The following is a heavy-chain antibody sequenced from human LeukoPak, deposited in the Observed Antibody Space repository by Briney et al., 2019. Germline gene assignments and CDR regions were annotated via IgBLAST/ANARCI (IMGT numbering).Heavy chain of an antibody. Sequence: SETLSLTCAVYGGSFSGYYWSWIRQPPGKGLEWIGYIYHSGSTYYNPSLKSRVTISVDRSKNQFSLKLSSVTAADTAVYYCARVPHYYGSGSTDYWGQGTLVTVSS. CDR2: IYHSGST. D-gene: IGHD3-10*01. CDR1: GGSFSGYY. V-gene: IGHV4-34*01. CDR3: ARVPHYYGSGSTDY. J-gene: IGHJ4*02.